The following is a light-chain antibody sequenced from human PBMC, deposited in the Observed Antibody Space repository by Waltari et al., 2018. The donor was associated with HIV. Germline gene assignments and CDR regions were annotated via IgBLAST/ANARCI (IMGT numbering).Light chain of an antibody. J-gene: IGKJ2*01. CDR1: QGISSA. CDR2: DGS. Sequence: AIQLTQSPSSLSASVGDRVTITCRASQGISSALAWYQQKAGKAPKLLIYDGSSLESGVPSRFSGTGSGTDFTLIISSLQPEDFATYYCQQHYSAPHTFGQGTKLEIK. V-gene: IGKV1-13*02. CDR3: QQHYSAPHT.